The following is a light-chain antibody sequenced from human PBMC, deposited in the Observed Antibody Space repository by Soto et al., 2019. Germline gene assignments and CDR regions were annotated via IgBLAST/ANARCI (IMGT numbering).Light chain of an antibody. Sequence: EIVMTQSPATLSVSPGERATLSCRASQSVSSNLAWYQQKPGQAPRLLIYGASTRATGIPARFSGSGSGTAFTLTIISLQSEDFAVYYCQQYNNWPPGVTFGPGTKVDIK. V-gene: IGKV3-15*01. CDR1: QSVSSN. CDR2: GAS. J-gene: IGKJ3*01. CDR3: QQYNNWPPGVT.